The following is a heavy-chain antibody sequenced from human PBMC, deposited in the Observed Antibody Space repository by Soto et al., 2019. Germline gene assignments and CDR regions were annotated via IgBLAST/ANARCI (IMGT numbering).Heavy chain of an antibody. V-gene: IGHV3-23*01. J-gene: IGHJ4*02. CDR3: AKDSIWFGRATEDN. D-gene: IGHD3-10*01. CDR1: GGMFRACA. CDR2: ISESGDYR. Sequence: GGSLSLSWGAAGGMFRACAGSWVRPAPGKGLEWVSGISESGDYRYYGDAVKGRFTISRDNSKNTLYLQLNSLRAEDTAIYYCAKDSIWFGRATEDNWGQGILVTVSS.